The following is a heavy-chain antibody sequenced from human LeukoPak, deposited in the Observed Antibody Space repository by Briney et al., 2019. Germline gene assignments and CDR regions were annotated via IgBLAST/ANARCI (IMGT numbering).Heavy chain of an antibody. CDR1: GGSISSYY. CDR3: ARDLGSSGYYYSEDDY. J-gene: IGHJ4*02. Sequence: SETLSLTCTVSGGSISSYYWSWIRRPPGKGLEWIGEINHSGSTNYNPSLKSRVTISVDTSKNQFSLKLSSVTAADTAVYYCARDLGSSGYYYSEDDYWGQGTLVTVSS. V-gene: IGHV4-34*01. CDR2: INHSGST. D-gene: IGHD3-22*01.